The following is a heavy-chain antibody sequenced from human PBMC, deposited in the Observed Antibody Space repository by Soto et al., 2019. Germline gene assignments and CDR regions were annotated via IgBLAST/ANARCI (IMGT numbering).Heavy chain of an antibody. CDR3: ARESVAAAAYYYYYGMDV. J-gene: IGHJ6*02. Sequence: QVQLVESGGGVVQPGRSLRLSCAASGFTFSSYGMHWVRQAPGKGLEWVAVIWYDGSNKYYADSVKGRFTISRDNSKNTRSLQMNSRRAEDTAVYYCARESVAAAAYYYYYGMDVWGQGTTVTVSS. CDR1: GFTFSSYG. V-gene: IGHV3-33*01. D-gene: IGHD6-13*01. CDR2: IWYDGSNK.